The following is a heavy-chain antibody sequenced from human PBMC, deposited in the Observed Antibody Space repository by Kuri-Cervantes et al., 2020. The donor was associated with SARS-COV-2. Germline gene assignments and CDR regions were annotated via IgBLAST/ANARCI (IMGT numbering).Heavy chain of an antibody. CDR2: INSYNNQI. D-gene: IGHD3-16*02. CDR3: ARAHFDPYIWGSYRIDF. V-gene: IGHV1-18*04. CDR1: GDSFRSYG. Sequence: SVNVSCKASGDSFRSYGIIWVRQAPGQGLEWMTWINSYNNQIESSQNFQGRVTMTTDTSTSTASMELRSLKYDDTAVYYCARAHFDPYIWGSYRIDFWGQGTLVTVSS. J-gene: IGHJ4*02.